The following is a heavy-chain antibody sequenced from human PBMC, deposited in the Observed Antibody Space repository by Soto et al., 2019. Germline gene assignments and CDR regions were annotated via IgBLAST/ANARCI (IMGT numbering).Heavy chain of an antibody. CDR2: ISAYNGNT. J-gene: IGHJ4*02. D-gene: IGHD2-15*01. CDR3: ARDSYCSGGSCYSGYFDY. V-gene: IGHV1-18*04. CDR1: GYTFTSYY. Sequence: EASVKVSCKASGYTFTSYYMHWVRQAPGQGLEWMGWISAYNGNTNYAQKLQGRVTMTTDTSTSTAYMELRSLRSDDTAVYYCARDSYCSGGSCYSGYFDYWGQGTLVTVSS.